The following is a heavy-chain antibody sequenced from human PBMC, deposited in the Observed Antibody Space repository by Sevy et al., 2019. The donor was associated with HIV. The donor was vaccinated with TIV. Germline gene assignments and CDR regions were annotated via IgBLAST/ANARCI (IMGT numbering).Heavy chain of an antibody. CDR1: GFSFVTYA. Sequence: GGSLRLSCAASGFSFVTYAMSWVRQPPGKGLEWVSGISGSGGSTYYADSVKGRFTISRDNSKNTVYLQMNSLRAEDTAVYYCAKDVYDSSGYYPMGAFDIWGQGTMVTVSS. CDR3: AKDVYDSSGYYPMGAFDI. CDR2: ISGSGGST. D-gene: IGHD3-22*01. V-gene: IGHV3-23*01. J-gene: IGHJ3*02.